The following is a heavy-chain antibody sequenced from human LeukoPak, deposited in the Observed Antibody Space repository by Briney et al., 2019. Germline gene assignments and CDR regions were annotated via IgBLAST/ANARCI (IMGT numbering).Heavy chain of an antibody. J-gene: IGHJ3*02. CDR1: GGSFSPYY. CDR3: ARDIRASGWNIDAFDI. D-gene: IGHD3-3*01. Sequence: SETLSLTCAVYGGSFSPYYWSWIRQSPDKGLEWIGEINHSRSTNYNPSLKSRVTISVDTSKNQFSLKLSSVTAADTAVYYCARDIRASGWNIDAFDIWGQGTMVTVSS. V-gene: IGHV4-34*01. CDR2: INHSRST.